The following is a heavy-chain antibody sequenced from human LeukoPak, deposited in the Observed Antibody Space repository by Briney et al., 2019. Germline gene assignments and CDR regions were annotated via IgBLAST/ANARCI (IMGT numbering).Heavy chain of an antibody. V-gene: IGHV4-61*01. D-gene: IGHD3-3*01. J-gene: IGHJ4*02. CDR2: IYASGTT. CDR1: GGSVSSGSYY. Sequence: SETLSLTCTVFGGSVSSGSYYWSWIRQPPGKELEYIGYIYASGTTNYNPSLKSRVTILLDMSKNQFSLRLSSVTAADTAVYYCARPTVFGVVGDWGQGTLVTVSS. CDR3: ARPTVFGVVGD.